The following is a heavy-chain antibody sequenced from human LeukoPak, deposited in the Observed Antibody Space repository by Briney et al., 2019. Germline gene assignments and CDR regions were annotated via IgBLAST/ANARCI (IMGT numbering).Heavy chain of an antibody. CDR1: GYSISSTNY. CDR3: ARKATTGPTKAAFDI. CDR2: IYYSGGI. V-gene: IGHV4-28*05. J-gene: IGHJ3*02. Sequence: SETLSLTCAVSGYSISSTNYWAWIRQPPGKGLEWIGHIYYSGGIYYNPSLKSRVTMSVDTSKNQFSLKLSSVTAVDTAVYYCARKATTGPTKAAFDIWGQGTMVTVSS. D-gene: IGHD4-17*01.